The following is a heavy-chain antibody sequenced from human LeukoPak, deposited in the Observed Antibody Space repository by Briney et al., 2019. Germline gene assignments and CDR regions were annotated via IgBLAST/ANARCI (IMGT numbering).Heavy chain of an antibody. Sequence: GGSLRLSCAASGFTFSSYWMSWVRQAPGKGLEWVANIKQDGSEKYYVDSVKGRFTISRDNAKNSLYLQMNSLRSEDTAVYYCASAGGLELRSDYWGQGTLVTVSS. CDR3: ASAGGLELRSDY. D-gene: IGHD1-7*01. CDR2: IKQDGSEK. J-gene: IGHJ4*02. CDR1: GFTFSSYW. V-gene: IGHV3-7*03.